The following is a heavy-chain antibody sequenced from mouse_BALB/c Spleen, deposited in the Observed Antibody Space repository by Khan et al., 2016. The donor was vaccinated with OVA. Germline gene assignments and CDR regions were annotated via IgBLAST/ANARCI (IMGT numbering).Heavy chain of an antibody. V-gene: IGHV2-2*01. CDR1: GFSLSTYG. CDR2: IWNDGRT. Sequence: QVQLKESGPGLVQPSQSLSITCTVSGFSLSTYGIHWVRQSPGKGLEWLGVIWNDGRTDYNVPFISRLSITKDNSKSQVFFKMNSLQPDDTAIYYCARNSYRYAFTYWGQGTLVTVSA. D-gene: IGHD2-12*01. J-gene: IGHJ3*01. CDR3: ARNSYRYAFTY.